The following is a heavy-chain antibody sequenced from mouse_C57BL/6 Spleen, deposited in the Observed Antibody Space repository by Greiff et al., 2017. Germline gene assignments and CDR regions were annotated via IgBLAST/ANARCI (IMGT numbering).Heavy chain of an antibody. CDR2: IHPNSGST. J-gene: IGHJ1*03. V-gene: IGHV1-64*01. Sequence: VQLQQPGAELVKPGASVKLSCKASGYTFTSYWMPWVKQRPGQGLEWIGMIHPNSGSTNYNEKFKSKATLTVDKSSSTAYMQLSSLTSEDSAVYYCARGFTDDYDAVWYFDVWGTGTTVTVSS. CDR3: ARGFTDDYDAVWYFDV. D-gene: IGHD2-4*01. CDR1: GYTFTSYW.